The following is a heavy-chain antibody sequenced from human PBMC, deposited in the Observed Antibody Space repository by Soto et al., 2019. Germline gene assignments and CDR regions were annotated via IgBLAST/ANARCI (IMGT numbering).Heavy chain of an antibody. CDR1: GGSISSSSYY. Sequence: SETLSLTCTVSGGSISSSSYYWGWIRQPPGKGLEWIGSIYYSGSTYYNPSLKSRVTISVDTSKNQFSLKLSSVTAADTAVYYCVSRGYSSSWLPFDYWGQGTLVTVSS. CDR2: IYYSGST. J-gene: IGHJ4*02. CDR3: VSRGYSSSWLPFDY. D-gene: IGHD6-13*01. V-gene: IGHV4-39*01.